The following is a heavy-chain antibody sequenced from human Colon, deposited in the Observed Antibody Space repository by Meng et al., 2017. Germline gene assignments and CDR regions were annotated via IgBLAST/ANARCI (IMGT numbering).Heavy chain of an antibody. Sequence: SETLSLTCTVSGGSASSGSYYWSWIRQPPGKGLEWIGYIYYSGSTNYNPSLKSRVTISVDTSKNQFSLKLSSVTAADTAVYYCASVEVVTDYYYYYGMDVWGQGTTVTVSS. CDR3: ASVEVVTDYYYYYGMDV. CDR1: GGSASSGSYY. V-gene: IGHV4-61*01. CDR2: IYYSGST. J-gene: IGHJ6*02. D-gene: IGHD2-21*02.